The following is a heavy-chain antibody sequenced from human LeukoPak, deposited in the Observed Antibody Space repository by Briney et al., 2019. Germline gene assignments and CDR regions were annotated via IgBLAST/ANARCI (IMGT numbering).Heavy chain of an antibody. CDR2: IYYSGST. J-gene: IGHJ5*02. D-gene: IGHD3-10*01. V-gene: IGHV4-59*08. Sequence: SETLSLTCTVSGGSISSYYRSWIRQPPGKGLEWVGYIYYSGSTNYNPSLKSRVTISVDTSKNQFSLKLSSVTAADTAVYYCARTGGLLWFGELGEEVFWFDPWGQGTLVTVSS. CDR3: ARTGGLLWFGELGEEVFWFDP. CDR1: GGSISSYY.